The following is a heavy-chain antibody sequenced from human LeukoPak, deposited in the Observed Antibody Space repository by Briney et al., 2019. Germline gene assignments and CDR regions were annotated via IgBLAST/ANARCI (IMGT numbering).Heavy chain of an antibody. CDR2: IYYSGST. Sequence: SETLSLTCTVSGGSISTANYYWGWVRQPPGKGLEWIGYIYYSGSTYYNPSLKSRVTISVDTSKNQFSLKLSSVTAADTAVYYCARGLLFSWFDPWGQGTLVTVSS. CDR1: GGSISTANYY. V-gene: IGHV4-31*03. J-gene: IGHJ5*02. D-gene: IGHD2-21*02. CDR3: ARGLLFSWFDP.